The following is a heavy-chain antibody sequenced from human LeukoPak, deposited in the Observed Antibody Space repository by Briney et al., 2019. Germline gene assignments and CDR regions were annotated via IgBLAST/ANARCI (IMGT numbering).Heavy chain of an antibody. D-gene: IGHD2-15*01. J-gene: IGHJ4*02. CDR3: ATVDCSGGSCYLDH. V-gene: IGHV1-24*01. CDR2: FDPEDGET. CDR1: GYTLTELS. Sequence: ASVKVSCKVSGYTLTELSMHWLRQAPGKGLEWMGGFDPEDGETIYAQKFQGRVTMTEDTSTDTAYMELSSLRSEDTAVYYCATVDCSGGSCYLDHWGQGTLVTVSS.